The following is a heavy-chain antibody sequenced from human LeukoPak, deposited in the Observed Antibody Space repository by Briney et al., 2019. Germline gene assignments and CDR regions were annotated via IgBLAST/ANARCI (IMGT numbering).Heavy chain of an antibody. D-gene: IGHD2-15*01. CDR1: GYSISSGYY. J-gene: IGHJ4*02. CDR2: IYHSGST. CDR3: ARYCSGGSCYLIDY. Sequence: PSETLSLTCTVSGYSISSGYYWGWIRQPPGKGLEWIGSIYHSGSTYYNPSLKSRVTISVDTSKNQFSLKLSSVTAADTAVYYCARYCSGGSCYLIDYWGQGTLVTVSS. V-gene: IGHV4-38-2*02.